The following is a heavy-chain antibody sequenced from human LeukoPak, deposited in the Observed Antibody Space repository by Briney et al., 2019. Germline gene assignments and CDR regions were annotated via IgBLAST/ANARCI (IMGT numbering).Heavy chain of an antibody. CDR1: GGSISSYY. J-gene: IGHJ4*02. CDR3: ARDGGDPYCSSTSCYMGLDH. Sequence: SETLSLTCTVSGGSISSYYWSWIRQPPGKGLEWLGYIYYSGSTNYNPSLKSRVTISVDTSKNQFSLKLSSVTAADTAVYYCARDGGDPYCSSTSCYMGLDHWGQGTLVTVSS. D-gene: IGHD2-2*02. V-gene: IGHV4-59*01. CDR2: IYYSGST.